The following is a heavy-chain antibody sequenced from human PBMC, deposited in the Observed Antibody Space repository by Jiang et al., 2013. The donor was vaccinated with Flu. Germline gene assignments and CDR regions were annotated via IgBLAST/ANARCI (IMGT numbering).Heavy chain of an antibody. CDR3: ARHLEEITLWAGWFDP. D-gene: IGHD1-1*01. V-gene: IGHV4-39*01. CDR2: IDHIGIT. Sequence: LTCTVSGGSINSASYFWGWVRQPPGKGLEWIASIDHIGITYYNPSLKSRVAISADTTKNQFSLKLTSVTAEDTAVYFCARHLEEITLWAGWFDPWGQGTLVTVSS. J-gene: IGHJ5*02. CDR1: GGSINSASYF.